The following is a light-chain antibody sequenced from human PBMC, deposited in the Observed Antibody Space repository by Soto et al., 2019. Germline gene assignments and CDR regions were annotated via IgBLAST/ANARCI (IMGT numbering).Light chain of an antibody. J-gene: IGLJ1*01. V-gene: IGLV2-14*01. CDR1: RSDVGAYNY. CDR2: EVT. Sequence: QSALTQPASVSGSPGQSIAISCTGTRSDVGAYNYVSWYQQHPGKAPKLMISEVTNRPSWVSDRYSSSKSGNTASLTISGLQAEDEADYYSSSFTSTFTFVFGTGTKLTVL. CDR3: SSFTSTFTFV.